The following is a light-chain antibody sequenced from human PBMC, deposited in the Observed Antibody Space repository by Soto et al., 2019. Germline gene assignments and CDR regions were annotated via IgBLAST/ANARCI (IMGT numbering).Light chain of an antibody. CDR1: QCVSSR. J-gene: IGKJ3*01. V-gene: IGKV3-15*01. CDR3: QKYIQWPPVL. Sequence: DIVVTQSPATLSASPGERGTLSCRASQCVSSRLAWYQQRPGQVPRLLIYDTSTRAPGISARFSGSGLGTEFNLAICSLQSVDFAVYYCQKYIQWPPVLFGPETTVHIK. CDR2: DTS.